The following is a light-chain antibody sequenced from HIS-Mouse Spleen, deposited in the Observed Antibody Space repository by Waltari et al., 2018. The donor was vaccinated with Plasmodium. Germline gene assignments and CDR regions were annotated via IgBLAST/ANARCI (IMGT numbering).Light chain of an antibody. CDR2: EVI. CDR3: SSYAGSNNLV. J-gene: IGLJ2*01. Sequence: QSALTQPPSASGSPGQSVTISCTGTSSDVGGYNYFSWYQHHPGKDPKLMIYEVIKRPSGFPDRFSGSKSGNTASLTVSGLQAEDEADYYCSSYAGSNNLVFGGGTKLTVL. V-gene: IGLV2-8*01. CDR1: SSDVGGYNY.